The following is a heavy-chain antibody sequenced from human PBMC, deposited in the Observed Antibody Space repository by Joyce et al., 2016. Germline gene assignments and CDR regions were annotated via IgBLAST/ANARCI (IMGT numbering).Heavy chain of an antibody. V-gene: IGHV3-64D*06. Sequence: EVQLVESGGGLVQPGGSLRLSCSASGFTFSSYAMHWVRQAPGKGLEYGSAISSNGGSTYYADSVKGRFTISRDNSKNTLYLQMSSLRAEDTAVYYCVKEGYSYGYNYYYYYYMDVWGKGTTVTVSS. CDR2: ISSNGGST. J-gene: IGHJ6*03. CDR1: GFTFSSYA. CDR3: VKEGYSYGYNYYYYYYMDV. D-gene: IGHD5-18*01.